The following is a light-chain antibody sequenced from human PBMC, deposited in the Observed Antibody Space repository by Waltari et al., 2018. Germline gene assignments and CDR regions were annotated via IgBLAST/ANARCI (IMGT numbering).Light chain of an antibody. V-gene: IGLV4-69*01. J-gene: IGLJ3*02. CDR3: QTGGHGTWV. Sequence: QLVLTQSPSASASLGASVTLTCTLSSGLSSNFIAWLQQQPEKGPRYLMKVTSDGSHSKGDEIPDRFSGSSSGAERYLTISSLQSEDEADYYCQTGGHGTWVFGGGTKLTVL. CDR2: VTSDGSH. CDR1: SGLSSNF.